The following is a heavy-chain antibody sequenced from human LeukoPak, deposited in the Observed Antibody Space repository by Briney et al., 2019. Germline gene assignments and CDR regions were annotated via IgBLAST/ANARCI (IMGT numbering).Heavy chain of an antibody. J-gene: IGHJ4*02. V-gene: IGHV3-53*01. D-gene: IGHD2/OR15-2a*01. Sequence: EPGGSLRLSCAASGFTVSSNYMSWVRQAPGKGLEWVSVIYSGGSTYYADSVRGRFTISRDNSNNTLYLQMNSLRSEDTAVYYCARNRPYDYWGQGTLVTVSS. CDR2: IYSGGST. CDR1: GFTVSSNY. CDR3: ARNRPYDY.